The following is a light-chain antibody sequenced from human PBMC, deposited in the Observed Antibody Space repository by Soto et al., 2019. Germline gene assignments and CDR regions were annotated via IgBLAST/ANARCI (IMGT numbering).Light chain of an antibody. V-gene: IGLV2-8*01. CDR1: SSDVGGYKY. Sequence: HSALTQPPSASGSPGQSVTISCTGTSSDVGGYKYVSWYQQHPGKAPKLMIFEVNNRPSGVPDRFSGSKSGNTASLTVSGLQAEDEADYYCSSYAGITNLGVFGTGTKLTVL. CDR2: EVN. J-gene: IGLJ1*01. CDR3: SSYAGITNLGV.